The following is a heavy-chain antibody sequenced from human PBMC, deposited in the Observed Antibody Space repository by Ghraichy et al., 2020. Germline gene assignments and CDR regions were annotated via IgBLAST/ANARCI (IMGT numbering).Heavy chain of an antibody. CDR2: INHSGST. J-gene: IGHJ6*02. CDR1: GGSFSGYY. CDR3: ARVADTAMVTSPPYYYYGMDV. D-gene: IGHD5-18*01. V-gene: IGHV4-34*01. Sequence: SETLSLTCAVYGGSFSGYYWSWIRQPPGKGLEWIGEINHSGSTNYNPSLKSRVTISVDTSKNQFSLKLSSVTTADTALYYCARVADTAMVTSPPYYYYGMDVWGQGTTVTVSS.